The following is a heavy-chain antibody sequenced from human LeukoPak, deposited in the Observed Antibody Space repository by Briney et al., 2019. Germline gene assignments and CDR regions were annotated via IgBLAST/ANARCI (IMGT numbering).Heavy chain of an antibody. V-gene: IGHV1-18*01. J-gene: IGHJ4*02. Sequence: ASVKVSCKASGYTFTSYGISWVRQAPGQGLEWMGWISAYNGNTNYAQKLQGRVTMTTDTSTSTAYMELRSLRPDDTAVYYCARDRSGVWFGESLGYWGQGTLVPSPQ. CDR3: ARDRSGVWFGESLGY. CDR2: ISAYNGNT. CDR1: GYTFTSYG. D-gene: IGHD3-10*01.